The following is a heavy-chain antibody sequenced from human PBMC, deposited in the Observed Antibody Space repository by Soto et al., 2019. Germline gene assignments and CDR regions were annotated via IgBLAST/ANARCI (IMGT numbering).Heavy chain of an antibody. CDR1: GYSFTNYW. D-gene: IGHD3-16*01. CDR2: IYPDDSDT. V-gene: IGHV5-51*01. J-gene: IGHJ5*02. Sequence: PRESLKISCKGSGYSFTNYWIAWVRQVPGKGLEWMGFIYPDDSDTRYSPSFQGQVTISVDKSISTAYLQWSSLKASDTAMYYCARRNVEMGTITWLDPWGQGTLVTVSS. CDR3: ARRNVEMGTITWLDP.